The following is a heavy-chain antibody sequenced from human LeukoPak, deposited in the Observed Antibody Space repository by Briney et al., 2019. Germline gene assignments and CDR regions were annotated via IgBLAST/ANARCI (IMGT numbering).Heavy chain of an antibody. V-gene: IGHV3-30*02. CDR3: AKDSSSSAPFDY. CDR1: GFTFSSYG. Sequence: GGSLRLSCAASGFTFSSYGMHWVRQAPGKGLGWVAFIRYDGSNKYYADSVKGRFTISRDNSKNTLYLQMNSLRAEDTAVYYCAKDSSSSAPFDYWGQGTLVTVSS. J-gene: IGHJ4*02. D-gene: IGHD6-6*01. CDR2: IRYDGSNK.